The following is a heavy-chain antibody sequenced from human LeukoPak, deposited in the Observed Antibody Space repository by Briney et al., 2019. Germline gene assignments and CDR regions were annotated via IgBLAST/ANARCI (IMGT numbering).Heavy chain of an antibody. V-gene: IGHV1-69*05. CDR1: GGTFSSYA. CDR3: ARGSTLAGLVAFDI. Sequence: ASVKVSCKASGGTFSSYAISWVRQAPGQGLEWMGGIIPIFGTANYAQKFQGRVTITTDESTSTAYMELSSLRSEDTAVYYCARGSTLAGLVAFDIWGQGTMVTVSS. J-gene: IGHJ3*02. D-gene: IGHD3/OR15-3a*01. CDR2: IIPIFGTA.